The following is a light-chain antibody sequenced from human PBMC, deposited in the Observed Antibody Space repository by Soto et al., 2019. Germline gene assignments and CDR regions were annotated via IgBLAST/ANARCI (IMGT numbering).Light chain of an antibody. CDR1: SSDVCGYNY. CDR2: DVS. J-gene: IGLJ1*01. CDR3: SSYTSSSTLIV. V-gene: IGLV2-14*01. Sequence: HSVLTQPASVSGSPGQSITISCTGTSSDVCGYNYVSWYQQHPGKAPKLMIYDVSNRPSGVSNRFSGSKSGNTASLTISGLQAEVEADYYCSSYTSSSTLIVFGTGTKVTVL.